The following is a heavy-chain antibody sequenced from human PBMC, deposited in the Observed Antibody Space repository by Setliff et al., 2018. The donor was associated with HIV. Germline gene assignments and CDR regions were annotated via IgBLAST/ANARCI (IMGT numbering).Heavy chain of an antibody. CDR3: TREAVAGDYYYYMDV. D-gene: IGHD6-19*01. CDR2: IRSKANSYAT. CDR1: GLTFSGSA. V-gene: IGHV3-73*01. J-gene: IGHJ6*03. Sequence: GGSLRLSCAGSGLTFSGSALNWVRLASGKGLEWVGRIRSKANSYATEYAASVKGRFTVSRDDSKNTAHLQMDSLKSEDTAVYYCTREAVAGDYYYYMDVWGKGTTVTVSS.